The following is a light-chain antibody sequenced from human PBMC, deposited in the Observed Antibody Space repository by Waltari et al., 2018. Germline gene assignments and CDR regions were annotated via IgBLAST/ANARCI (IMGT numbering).Light chain of an antibody. CDR1: SSNIGNNY. Sequence: QSVLTQPPSVSAAPGQKVTISCSGSSSNIGNNYVTWYQQIPGTAPKLLIYENNKRPSGIPDRFSGSKSGTSATLGITGLQTGDEADYYCGTWDSSLSFWVFGGGTKLTVL. V-gene: IGLV1-51*02. J-gene: IGLJ3*02. CDR2: ENN. CDR3: GTWDSSLSFWV.